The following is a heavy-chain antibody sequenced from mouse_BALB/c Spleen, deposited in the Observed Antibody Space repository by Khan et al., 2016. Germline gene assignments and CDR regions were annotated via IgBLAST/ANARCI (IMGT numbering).Heavy chain of an antibody. J-gene: IGHJ1*01. CDR2: ISDGGAYP. CDR1: GFTFSDYY. D-gene: IGHD1-1*02. CDR3: ARTYGNYGYFGV. V-gene: IGHV5-4*02. Sequence: EVELVESGGGLVKPGGSLKLSCAASGFTFSDYYMYWVRQTPEKRLEWVATISDGGAYPYSPDGVKGRFTISRDNAKNNPYLQMSSLKSEDTAMYYCARTYGNYGYFGVWGAGTTVTVSS.